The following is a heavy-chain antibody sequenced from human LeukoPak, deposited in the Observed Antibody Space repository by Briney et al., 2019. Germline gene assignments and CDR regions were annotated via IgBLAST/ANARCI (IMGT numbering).Heavy chain of an antibody. J-gene: IGHJ4*02. CDR3: AKDRVLRYFDWLFDLDY. V-gene: IGHV3-30*02. CDR2: IRYDGSNK. D-gene: IGHD3-9*01. CDR1: GFTFSSYG. Sequence: GGFLRLSCAASGFTFSSYGMHWVRQAPGKGLEWVAFIRYDGSNKYYADSVKGRFTISRDNSKNTLYLQMNSLRAEDTAVYYCAKDRVLRYFDWLFDLDYWGQGTLVTVSS.